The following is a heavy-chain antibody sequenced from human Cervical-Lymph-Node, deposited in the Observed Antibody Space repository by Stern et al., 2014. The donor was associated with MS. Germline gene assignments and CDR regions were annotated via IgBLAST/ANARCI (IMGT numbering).Heavy chain of an antibody. CDR2: ISSGSTYI. D-gene: IGHD5-12*01. J-gene: IGHJ4*02. CDR1: GFTLTRHS. V-gene: IGHV3-21*01. CDR3: ARESSGYDLFYFDS. Sequence: EVQLVESGGGLVKPGGSLRLSCAASGFTLTRHSMNWVRQAPGKGLEWVSSISSGSTYIHYADSLKGRFTISRDNAKNSLYLQMNSLRAEDTAVYYCARESSGYDLFYFDSWAREPWSPSPQ.